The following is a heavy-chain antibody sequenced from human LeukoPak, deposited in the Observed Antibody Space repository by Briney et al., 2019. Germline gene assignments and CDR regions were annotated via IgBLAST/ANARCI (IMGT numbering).Heavy chain of an antibody. V-gene: IGHV3-23*01. Sequence: GGSLRLSCAASGFTFSSYTMTWVRQAPGKGLEWVSAISGSGGSTYYADSVKGRFTISRDNSKNTLYLQMSSLRAEDTAVYYCAKGPRSSGWYRRWSDWGQGTLVTVSS. D-gene: IGHD6-19*01. CDR2: ISGSGGST. CDR3: AKGPRSSGWYRRWSD. CDR1: GFTFSSYT. J-gene: IGHJ4*02.